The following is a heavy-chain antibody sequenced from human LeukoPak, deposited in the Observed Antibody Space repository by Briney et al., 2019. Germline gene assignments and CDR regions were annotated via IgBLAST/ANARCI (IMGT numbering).Heavy chain of an antibody. CDR2: INHSGST. D-gene: IGHD4-11*01. Sequence: SETLSLTCAVYGGSFSGYYWSWIRQPPGKGLEWIGEINHSGSTNYNPSLKSRVTISVDTSKNQFSLKLSSVTAADTAVYYCASNDYSNYMTGRYYYMDVWGKGTTVTVSS. CDR3: ASNDYSNYMTGRYYYMDV. V-gene: IGHV4-34*01. J-gene: IGHJ6*03. CDR1: GGSFSGYY.